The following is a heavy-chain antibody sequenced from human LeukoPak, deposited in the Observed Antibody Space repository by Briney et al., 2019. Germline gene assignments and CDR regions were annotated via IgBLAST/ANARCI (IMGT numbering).Heavy chain of an antibody. CDR1: GFTFSSSA. CDR2: ISGSGSGGST. D-gene: IGHD2-15*01. V-gene: IGHV3-23*01. Sequence: GGSLRLSCAASGFTFSSSAMSWVRQAPGEGLEWVSSISGSGSGGSTYYTDSVKGRFTISRDNSKNTLYLQMNSLRAEDTAVYYCAKNGDRGAYCSGGSCYPYYYYYMDVWGKGTTVTISS. CDR3: AKNGDRGAYCSGGSCYPYYYYYMDV. J-gene: IGHJ6*03.